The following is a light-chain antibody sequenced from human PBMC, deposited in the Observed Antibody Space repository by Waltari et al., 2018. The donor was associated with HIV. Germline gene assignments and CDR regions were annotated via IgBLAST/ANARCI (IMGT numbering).Light chain of an antibody. CDR1: SRDVAPYDY. J-gene: IGLJ3*02. V-gene: IGLV2-8*01. Sequence: QSALTQPPSASGSPGQSVTISCTGTSRDVAPYDYVYWYQQHPGKAPKLMIYEVSKRPSGVPDRFSCSKSAHPASLAVFWLQEGDGGDYYCSSYAGRHNLVFGGGTKLTV. CDR3: SSYAGRHNLV. CDR2: EVS.